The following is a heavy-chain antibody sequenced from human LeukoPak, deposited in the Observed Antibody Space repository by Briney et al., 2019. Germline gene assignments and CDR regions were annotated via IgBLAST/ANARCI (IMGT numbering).Heavy chain of an antibody. CDR3: ARDGQGTFDY. Sequence: PGGSLRLSCAVSGFTFSSYGMHWVRQAPGKGREWVGVIRYDGSNKYYADSVKGRFTISRDNSNNTLYLQMNSLRAEDTAVYYCARDGQGTFDYWGQGTLVTVSS. V-gene: IGHV3-33*01. CDR2: IRYDGSNK. CDR1: GFTFSSYG. J-gene: IGHJ4*02.